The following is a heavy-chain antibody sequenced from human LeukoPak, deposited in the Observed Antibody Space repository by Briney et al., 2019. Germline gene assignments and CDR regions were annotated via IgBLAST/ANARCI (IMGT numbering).Heavy chain of an antibody. CDR2: IYYSGST. J-gene: IGHJ4*02. D-gene: IGHD3-3*01. Sequence: SETLSVTCTVSGGSISGYYWSWIRQPPGKGVECIGYIYYSGSTNYNPSLKSRVTISVDTSKNQFSLKLSYVTAADTAVYYCARGRITIFGVVINDYWGQGTLVTVSS. V-gene: IGHV4-59*01. CDR1: GGSISGYY. CDR3: ARGRITIFGVVINDY.